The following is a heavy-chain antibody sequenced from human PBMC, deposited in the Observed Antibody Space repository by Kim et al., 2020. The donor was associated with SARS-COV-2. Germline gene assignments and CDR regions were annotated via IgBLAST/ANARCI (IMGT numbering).Heavy chain of an antibody. CDR2: ISYDGSDK. CDR1: GFTFSSCA. V-gene: IGHV3-30-3*01. Sequence: GGSLRLSCAASGFTFSSCAIHWVRQAPGKGLEWVAVISYDGSDKNYADSVKGRITISRDNSKNNLYLQMNSLRAEDTALYYCARDPGSRLRGLTYSYYGMDVWGQGTPVTVSS. J-gene: IGHJ6*02. CDR3: ARDPGSRLRGLTYSYYGMDV. D-gene: IGHD3-10*01.